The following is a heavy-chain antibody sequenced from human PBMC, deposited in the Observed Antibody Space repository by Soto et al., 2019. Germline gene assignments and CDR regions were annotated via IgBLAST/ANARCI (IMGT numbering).Heavy chain of an antibody. D-gene: IGHD3-10*01. CDR2: INPNSGGT. CDR3: ARGSWGYYYYMDV. V-gene: IGHV1-2*04. CDR1: GYTFTRYY. Sequence: GASVKVSFKASGYTFTRYYMHWVRQAPGQGLEWMGWINPNSGGTNYAQKFQGWVTMTRDTSISTAYMELSRLRSDDTAVYYCARGSWGYYYYMDVWGKGTTVTVSS. J-gene: IGHJ6*03.